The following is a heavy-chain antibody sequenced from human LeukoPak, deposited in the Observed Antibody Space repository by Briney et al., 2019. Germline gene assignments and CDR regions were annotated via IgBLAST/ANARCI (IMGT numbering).Heavy chain of an antibody. D-gene: IGHD5-18*01. CDR1: GFTFNSYA. V-gene: IGHV3-30*02. CDR2: IRYDGSDK. CDR3: ARGYGKNYLNY. Sequence: PGGSLRLSCEASGFTFNSYAMHWVRQVPGKGLQRVAFIRYDGSDKYYADSVKGRFTISRDNSKNTLYLQLNSLIPDDMAVYYCARGYGKNYLNYWGQGTLVTVST. J-gene: IGHJ4*02.